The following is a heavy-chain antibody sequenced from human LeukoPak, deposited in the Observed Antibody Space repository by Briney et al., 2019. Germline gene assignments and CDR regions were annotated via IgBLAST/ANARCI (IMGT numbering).Heavy chain of an antibody. CDR1: GFTFSSYA. Sequence: GGSLRLSCAASGFTFSSYAMSWVRQAPGKGLEWVSAISGSGGSTYYADSVKGRFTIPRDNSKNTLYLQMNTLRAEDTAVYYCAKGVRYLDWWILDYWGQGTLVPVSS. CDR3: AKGVRYLDWWILDY. V-gene: IGHV3-23*01. J-gene: IGHJ4*02. CDR2: ISGSGGST. D-gene: IGHD3-9*01.